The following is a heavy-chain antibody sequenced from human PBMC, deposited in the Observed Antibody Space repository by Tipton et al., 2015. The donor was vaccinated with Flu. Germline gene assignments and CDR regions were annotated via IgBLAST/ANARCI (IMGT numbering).Heavy chain of an antibody. D-gene: IGHD2-8*02. Sequence: SLRLSCAASGFTFSSYEMNWVRQAPGKGLEWVAVISYDGSNKYYADSVKGRFTISRDNSENTLYLQMNSLRAEDTAVYYCARDLVGSGIDYWGQGTLVTVSS. CDR1: GFTFSSYE. CDR3: ARDLVGSGIDY. CDR2: ISYDGSNK. J-gene: IGHJ4*02. V-gene: IGHV3-30*01.